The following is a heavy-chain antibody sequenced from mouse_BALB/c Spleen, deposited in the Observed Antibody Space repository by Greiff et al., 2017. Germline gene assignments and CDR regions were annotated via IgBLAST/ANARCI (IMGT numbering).Heavy chain of an antibody. D-gene: IGHD1-1*01. CDR2: IYPGDGDT. Sequence: QVQLQQSGPELVKPGASVKISCKASGYAFSSSWMNWVKQRPGQGLEWIGRIYPGDGDTNYNGKFKGKATLTADKSSSTAYMQLSSLTSVDSAVYFCARGDYGSLHWYFDVWGAGTTVTVSS. V-gene: IGHV1-82*01. CDR3: ARGDYGSLHWYFDV. J-gene: IGHJ1*01. CDR1: GYAFSSSW.